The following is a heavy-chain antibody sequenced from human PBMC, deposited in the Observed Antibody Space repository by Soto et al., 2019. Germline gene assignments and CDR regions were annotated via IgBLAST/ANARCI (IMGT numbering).Heavy chain of an antibody. D-gene: IGHD3-10*01. CDR3: APVPVVQGPTVAH. CDR1: GFTFSGYY. CDR2: ISKYGTTT. J-gene: IGHJ4*02. Sequence: EVQMLESGGGLVQPGGSLRLSCAASGFTFSGYYISWVRQAPGKGLEWVSAISKYGTTTYYTDSVKGRFTISRDDSKSTLFLQMNGQRVEDAAVYSCAPVPVVQGPTVAHWGEGTVVTVTS. V-gene: IGHV3-23*01.